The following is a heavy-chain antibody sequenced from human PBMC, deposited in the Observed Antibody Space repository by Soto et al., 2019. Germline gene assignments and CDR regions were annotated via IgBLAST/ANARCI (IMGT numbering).Heavy chain of an antibody. CDR3: ARDHPGGLVDY. V-gene: IGHV4-38-2*02. CDR2: IYHSGST. J-gene: IGHJ4*02. CDR1: GYSISSGYY. Sequence: SETLSLTCAVSGYSISSGYYWGWIRQPPGKGLEWIGSIYHSGSTYYNPSLKSRVTISVDTSKNQFSLKLSSVTAADTAVYYCARDHPGGLVDYWGQGTLVTV. D-gene: IGHD6-19*01.